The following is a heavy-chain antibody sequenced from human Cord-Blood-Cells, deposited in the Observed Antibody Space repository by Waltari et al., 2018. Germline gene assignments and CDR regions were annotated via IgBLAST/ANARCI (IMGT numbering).Heavy chain of an antibody. CDR1: GGTFCSYA. Sequence: QVQLVQSGAAVKKPGSSVKVSCKASGGTFCSYAIIWVRQAPGQGLEWMGGIIPIFGTANYAQKFQGRVTITADESTSTAYMELSSLRSEDTAVYYCASVKVGADAFDIWGQGTMVTVSS. J-gene: IGHJ3*02. CDR3: ASVKVGADAFDI. D-gene: IGHD1-26*01. CDR2: IIPIFGTA. V-gene: IGHV1-69*01.